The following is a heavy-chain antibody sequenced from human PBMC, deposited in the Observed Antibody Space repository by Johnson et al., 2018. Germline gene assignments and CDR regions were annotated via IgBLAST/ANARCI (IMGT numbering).Heavy chain of an antibody. CDR1: GYTFTNYY. V-gene: IGHV1-46*01. CDR3: ARSPVYPHYRAV. D-gene: IGHD1-14*01. J-gene: IGHJ6*03. CDR2: INPSEGST. Sequence: QVQLVQSGAEVKKPGASVQVSCKASGYTFTNYYIHCVRQAPGQGLEWMGLINPSEGSTSYAQKFQGRLTMTRDTSTSTVYMEVRGLTSEDTAVYYCARSPVYPHYRAVGGKGTTVIVSS.